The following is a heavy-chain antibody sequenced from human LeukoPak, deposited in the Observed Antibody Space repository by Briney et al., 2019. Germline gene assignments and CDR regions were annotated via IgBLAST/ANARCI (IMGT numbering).Heavy chain of an antibody. Sequence: ASVKVSCKASGYTFTGYYIHWLRQAPGQGLEWMGRINPYSGGTNYAQKFQGRVTMTRDTSISTAYMELSRLKSDDTAVYYCARDYSSGWYVYWGQGTLVTVSS. J-gene: IGHJ4*02. CDR1: GYTFTGYY. D-gene: IGHD6-19*01. CDR3: ARDYSSGWYVY. V-gene: IGHV1-2*06. CDR2: INPYSGGT.